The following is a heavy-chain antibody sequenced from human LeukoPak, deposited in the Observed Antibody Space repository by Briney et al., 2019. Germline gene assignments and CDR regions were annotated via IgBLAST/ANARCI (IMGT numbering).Heavy chain of an antibody. CDR2: INHSGST. V-gene: IGHV4-39*07. CDR1: GGSIFSSSYH. D-gene: IGHD3-16*01. Sequence: SETLSLTCTVSGGSIFSSSYHWGWIRQPPGKGLEWIGEINHSGSTNYNPSLKSRVTISVDKSKNQFSLKLSSVTAADTAVYYCVSLHHQKFGWFDPWGQGTLVTVSS. J-gene: IGHJ5*02. CDR3: VSLHHQKFGWFDP.